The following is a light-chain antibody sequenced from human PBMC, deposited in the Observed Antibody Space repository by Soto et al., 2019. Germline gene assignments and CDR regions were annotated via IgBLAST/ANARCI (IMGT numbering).Light chain of an antibody. V-gene: IGKV1-5*03. CDR2: KAS. CDR3: QQYNGYRWT. CDR1: QSISNW. J-gene: IGKJ1*01. Sequence: DIQMTQSPSILSASVGDRVTITCRASQSISNWLAWYQQKPGKAPKILIYKASSLESGVPSRFSGSGSGTEFTLTISSLQPDDFATYYCQQYNGYRWTFGQGTKVDIK.